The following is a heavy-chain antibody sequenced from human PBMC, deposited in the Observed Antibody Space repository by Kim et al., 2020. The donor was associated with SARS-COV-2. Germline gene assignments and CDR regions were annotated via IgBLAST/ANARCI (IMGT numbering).Heavy chain of an antibody. D-gene: IGHD6-13*01. Sequence: NYAQKLQGRVTMTTDTSTSTAYMELRSLRSDDTAVYYCARSKAAGWGWYYWGQGTLVTVSS. V-gene: IGHV1-18*01. CDR3: ARSKAAGWGWYY. J-gene: IGHJ4*02.